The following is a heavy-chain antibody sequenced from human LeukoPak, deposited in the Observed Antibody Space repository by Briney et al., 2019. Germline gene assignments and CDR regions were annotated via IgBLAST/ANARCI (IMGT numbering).Heavy chain of an antibody. CDR1: GGSISSYY. Sequence: PSETLSLTCTVSGGSISSYYWSWIRQPPGKGPEWIGYIYYSGSTNYNPSLKSRVTISVDTSKNQFSLKLSSVTAADTAVYYCARCVTTDYYYYMDVWGKGTTVTVSS. J-gene: IGHJ6*03. CDR2: IYYSGST. D-gene: IGHD4-17*01. V-gene: IGHV4-59*01. CDR3: ARCVTTDYYYYMDV.